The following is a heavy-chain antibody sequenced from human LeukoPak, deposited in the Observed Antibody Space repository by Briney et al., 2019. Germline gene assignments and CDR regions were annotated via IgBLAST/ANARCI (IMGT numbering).Heavy chain of an antibody. CDR3: ARVTYYYDSSGYQDAFDI. V-gene: IGHV4-59*01. CDR2: IYYSGST. D-gene: IGHD3-22*01. J-gene: IGHJ3*02. Sequence: SETLSLTCTVSGGSSSSYYWSWIRQPPGKGLEWIGYIYYSGSTNYNPSLKSRVTISVDTSKNQFSLKLSSVTAADTAVYYCARVTYYYDSSGYQDAFDIWGQGTMVTVSS. CDR1: GGSSSSYY.